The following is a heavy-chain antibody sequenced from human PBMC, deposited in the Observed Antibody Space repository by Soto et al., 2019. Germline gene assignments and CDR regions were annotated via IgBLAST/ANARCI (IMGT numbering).Heavy chain of an antibody. J-gene: IGHJ6*02. Sequence: GGSLRLSCAASGFTFSSYWMHWVRQAPGKGLVWVSRINSDGSSTSYADSVKGRFTISRDNAKNTLYLQMNSLSAEDTAVYYCASRYSYGYSSYYYGMDVWGQGTTVTVSS. CDR1: GFTFSSYW. V-gene: IGHV3-74*01. CDR3: ASRYSYGYSSYYYGMDV. D-gene: IGHD5-18*01. CDR2: INSDGSST.